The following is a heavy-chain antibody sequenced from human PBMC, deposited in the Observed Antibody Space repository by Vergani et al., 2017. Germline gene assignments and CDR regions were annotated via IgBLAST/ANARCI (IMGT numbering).Heavy chain of an antibody. J-gene: IGHJ3*02. D-gene: IGHD3-10*01. CDR1: GFTFSSYS. V-gene: IGHV3-48*02. CDR2: ISSSSSTI. CDR3: ARDMSSGLLVWLRAHDAFDI. Sequence: EVQLVESGGGLVQPGGSLRLSCAASGFTFSSYSMNWVRQAPGKGLEWVSYISSSSSTIYYADSVKGRFTISRDNAKNSLYLQMNSLRDEDTAVYYCARDMSSGLLVWLRAHDAFDIWGQGTMVTVSS.